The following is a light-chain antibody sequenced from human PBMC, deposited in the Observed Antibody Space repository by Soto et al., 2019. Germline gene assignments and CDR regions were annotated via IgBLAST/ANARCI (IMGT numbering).Light chain of an antibody. CDR3: QQYKT. J-gene: IGKJ1*01. CDR2: GAS. Sequence: EIVLTQSPGTLSLSPGERATLSCRASQSVRSNLAWYQQKPGQAPRLLIYGASSRATGIPDRFSGSGSGTDFTLTISRLEPEDFAVYYCQQYKTFGQGTKVDI. V-gene: IGKV3-20*01. CDR1: QSVRSN.